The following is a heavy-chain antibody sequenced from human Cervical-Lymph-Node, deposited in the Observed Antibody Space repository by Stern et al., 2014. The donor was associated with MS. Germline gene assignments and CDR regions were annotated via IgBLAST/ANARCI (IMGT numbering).Heavy chain of an antibody. CDR3: ARGWPRGWMVDY. CDR1: GYTFTTYW. Sequence: EVQLVESGAEVRKPGESLKISCKGSGYTFTTYWIGWVRQMPGRGLETIGSVSPRDSETRYSPSFQGPATISFDKSISTAYLQWMSLKASDSAMYYCARGWPRGWMVDYWGQGTPVTVSA. J-gene: IGHJ4*02. D-gene: IGHD5-12*01. V-gene: IGHV5-51*01. CDR2: VSPRDSET.